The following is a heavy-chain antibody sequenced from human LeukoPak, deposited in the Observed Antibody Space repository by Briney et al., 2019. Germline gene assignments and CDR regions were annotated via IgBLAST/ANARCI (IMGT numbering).Heavy chain of an antibody. D-gene: IGHD3-3*01. V-gene: IGHV3-74*01. Sequence: GGSLRLSCAASGFTVRSYWMHWVRQAPGKGLLWFSRINSDGSTTNYADSVKGRFTISRDNAKNTLYLQMNMLRAEDTAVYYCARAPYFDFWSGYPPDYWGQGTLVTVSS. CDR1: GFTVRSYW. CDR2: INSDGSTT. J-gene: IGHJ4*02. CDR3: ARAPYFDFWSGYPPDY.